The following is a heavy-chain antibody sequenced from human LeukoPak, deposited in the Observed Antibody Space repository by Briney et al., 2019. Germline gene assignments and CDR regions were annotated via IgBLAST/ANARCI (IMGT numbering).Heavy chain of an antibody. Sequence: PGGSLRLSCAASGFKFSYYWMTWVRQAPGKGLEGLANIKESGSEKYYVDSVKGRLTISRDNADDLVYLQMNSLRVEDTAVYYCARGWGEKGRCRGGTCNNPQFDYWGQGILVTVSS. CDR1: GFKFSYYW. CDR3: ARGWGEKGRCRGGTCNNPQFDY. D-gene: IGHD2-15*01. CDR2: IKESGSEK. J-gene: IGHJ4*02. V-gene: IGHV3-7*01.